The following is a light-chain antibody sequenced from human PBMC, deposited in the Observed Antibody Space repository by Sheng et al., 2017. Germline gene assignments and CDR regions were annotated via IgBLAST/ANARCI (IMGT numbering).Light chain of an antibody. CDR1: QSISPY. CDR2: DAS. CDR3: QQYSDYPYT. J-gene: IGKJ2*01. Sequence: DIQMTQSPSSLSASVGDRVTITCRASQSISPYVNWYQQNPGKAPKLLIYDASNLETGVPSRFSGSESGTDFTLTISSLQPDDFATYFCQQYSDYPYTFGQGTKLEIK. V-gene: IGKV1-33*01.